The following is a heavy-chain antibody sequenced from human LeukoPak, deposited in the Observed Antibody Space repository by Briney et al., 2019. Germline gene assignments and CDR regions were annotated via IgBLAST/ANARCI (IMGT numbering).Heavy chain of an antibody. CDR2: SGSGGST. CDR1: GFTFSSYA. V-gene: IGHV3-23*01. D-gene: IGHD3-10*01. J-gene: IGHJ4*02. Sequence: GGSLRLSCAASGFTFSSYAMSWVRQAPGKGLEWVSASGSGGSTYYADSVKGRFTISRDNSKNTLYLQMNSLRAEDTAVYYCAKVFEGSGRPYYFDYWGQGTLVTVSS. CDR3: AKVFEGSGRPYYFDY.